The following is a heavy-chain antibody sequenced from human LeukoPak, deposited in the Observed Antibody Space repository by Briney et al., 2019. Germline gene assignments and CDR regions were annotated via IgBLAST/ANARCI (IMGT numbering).Heavy chain of an antibody. CDR1: GGSISSYY. V-gene: IGHV4-59*01. D-gene: IGHD6-13*01. Sequence: KPSETLSLTCTVSGGSISSYYWSWIRQPPGKGLEWIGYISDSVSTNYNPSLKSRVSISVDTSNNQFSLKLSSVTAADPAVYYCARGQQQLSRWGQGTLVTVSS. CDR3: ARGQQQLSR. J-gene: IGHJ4*02. CDR2: ISDSVST.